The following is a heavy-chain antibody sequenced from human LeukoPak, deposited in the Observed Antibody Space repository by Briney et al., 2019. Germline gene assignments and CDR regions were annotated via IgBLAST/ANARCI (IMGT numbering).Heavy chain of an antibody. CDR1: GFTLKIYP. CDR2: ISHDGSDK. Sequence: RGSLRLSCAASGFTLKIYPMHWVRQAPGKGLEWLSVISHDGSDKNNADSVKGRFIISRDNSKNTIYLQLNSLRPEDTAMYYCAREGVQTTVDAFDIWGLGTMVIVSS. J-gene: IGHJ3*02. V-gene: IGHV3-30*04. D-gene: IGHD4-17*01. CDR3: AREGVQTTVDAFDI.